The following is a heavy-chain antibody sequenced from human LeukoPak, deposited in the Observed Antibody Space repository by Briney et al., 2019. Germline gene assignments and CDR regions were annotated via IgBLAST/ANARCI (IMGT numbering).Heavy chain of an antibody. V-gene: IGHV3-30*02. CDR2: TRYDGSNK. J-gene: IGHJ4*02. CDR1: GFTSSTYG. Sequence: PGGSLRLSCAASGFTSSTYGMHWVRQAPGKGLEWVAFTRYDGSNKYYADSVKGRFTISRDNSKNTLYLQMNSLRAEGTAVYYCAKDRIQYSYGYGPDYWGQGTLVTVSS. CDR3: AKDRIQYSYGYGPDY. D-gene: IGHD5-18*01.